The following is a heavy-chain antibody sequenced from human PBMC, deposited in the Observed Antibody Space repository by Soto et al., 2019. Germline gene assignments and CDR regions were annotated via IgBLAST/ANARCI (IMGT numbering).Heavy chain of an antibody. CDR3: ARDLMVKSNGFDY. J-gene: IGHJ4*02. CDR2: IIPILGIA. Sequence: ASVKVSCKASGGTFSSYTISWVRQAPGQGLEWMGRIIPILGIANYAQKFQGRVTITADKSTSTAYMELSSLRSEDTAVYYCARDLMVKSNGFDYWGQGTLVTVSS. V-gene: IGHV1-69*04. D-gene: IGHD5-18*01. CDR1: GGTFSSYT.